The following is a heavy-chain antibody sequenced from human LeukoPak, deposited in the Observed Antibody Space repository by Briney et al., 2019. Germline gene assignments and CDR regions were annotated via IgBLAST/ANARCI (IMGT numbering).Heavy chain of an antibody. CDR1: GDSISSSSYC. V-gene: IGHV4-39*01. CDR3: ARHSAYSSGWYSD. CDR2: IYYSGTT. Sequence: SETLSLTCTVSGDSISSSSYCWGWIRQPPGKGLEWIGSIYYSGTTYYNPSLKSRVTISVDTSKNQFSLKLSSVTAADTALYYCARHSAYSSGWYSDWGQGTLVTVSS. D-gene: IGHD6-19*01. J-gene: IGHJ4*02.